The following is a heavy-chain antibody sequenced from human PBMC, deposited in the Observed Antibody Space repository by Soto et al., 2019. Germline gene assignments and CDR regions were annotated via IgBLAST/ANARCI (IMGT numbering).Heavy chain of an antibody. V-gene: IGHV1-18*01. CDR3: SRVGSGWYVLDY. J-gene: IGHJ4*02. D-gene: IGHD6-19*01. Sequence: ASVKVSCKASGYTFTSYGISWVRHAPGQGLEWMGWISAYNGNTNYAQKLQGRVTMTTDTSTSTAYMELRSLRSDDTAVYDFSRVGSGWYVLDYWCQGTLVTV. CDR1: GYTFTSYG. CDR2: ISAYNGNT.